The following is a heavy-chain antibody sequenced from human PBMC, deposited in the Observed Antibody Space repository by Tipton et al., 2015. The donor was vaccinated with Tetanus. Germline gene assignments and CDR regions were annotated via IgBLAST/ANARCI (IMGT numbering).Heavy chain of an antibody. J-gene: IGHJ5*02. CDR3: ARDAVYGSGSFYNDWFDP. V-gene: IGHV1-69*06. CDR1: GGTFRYHA. CDR2: IIPVFGTS. D-gene: IGHD3-10*01. Sequence: VQLVQSGAEVKKPGSSVKVSCKASGGTFRYHAISWVRQAPGQGLEWMGGIIPVFGTSNYAQNFQDRVTVTADKSTSTVYMELRSLRPDDTAVYFCARDAVYGSGSFYNDWFDPWGQGTLVTVSS.